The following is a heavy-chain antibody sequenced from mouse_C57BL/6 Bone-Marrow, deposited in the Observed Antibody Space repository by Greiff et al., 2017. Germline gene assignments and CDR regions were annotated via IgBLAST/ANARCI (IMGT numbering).Heavy chain of an antibody. J-gene: IGHJ2*01. V-gene: IGHV1-81*01. D-gene: IGHD2-2*01. CDR1: GYTFTSYG. CDR2: IYPRSGNT. Sequence: VMLVESGAELARPGASVKLSCKASGYTFTSYGISWVKQRTGQGLEWIGEIYPRSGNTYYNEKFKGKATLTADKSSSTAYMELRSLTSEDSAVYFCARRLTDYFDYWGQGTTLTVSS. CDR3: ARRLTDYFDY.